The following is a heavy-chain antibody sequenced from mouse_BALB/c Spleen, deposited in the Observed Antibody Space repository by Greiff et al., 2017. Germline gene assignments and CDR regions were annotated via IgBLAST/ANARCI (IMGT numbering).Heavy chain of an antibody. V-gene: IGHV2-6-7*01. D-gene: IGHD1-3*01. Sequence: VKLMESGPGLVAPSQSLSITCTVSGFSLTGYGVNWVRQPPGKGLEWLGMIWGDGSTDYNSALKSRLSISKDNSKSQVFLKMNSLQTDDTARYYCARDKESPDWYFDVWGAGTTVTVSS. CDR2: IWGDGST. J-gene: IGHJ1*01. CDR1: GFSLTGYG. CDR3: ARDKESPDWYFDV.